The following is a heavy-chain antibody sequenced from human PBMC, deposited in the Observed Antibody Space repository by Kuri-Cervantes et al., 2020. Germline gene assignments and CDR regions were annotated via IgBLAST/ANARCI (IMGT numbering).Heavy chain of an antibody. CDR3: ARGDYGGNLGLDYFDY. Sequence: SVKVSCKASGGTFSSYAISWVRQAPGQGLEWMGGIIPIFGTANYAQKFQGTVTITADESTSTAYMELSSLRSEDTAVYYCARGDYGGNLGLDYFDYWGQGTLVTVSS. V-gene: IGHV1-69*13. J-gene: IGHJ4*02. CDR2: IIPIFGTA. D-gene: IGHD4-23*01. CDR1: GGTFSSYA.